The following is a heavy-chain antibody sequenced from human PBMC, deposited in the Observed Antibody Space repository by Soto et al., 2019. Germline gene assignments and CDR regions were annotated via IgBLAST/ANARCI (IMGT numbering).Heavy chain of an antibody. V-gene: IGHV4-39*01. CDR2: IYHIGTT. Sequence: QVQLQGSGPALVKPSETLSLTCTVSGGSISSGSYYWGWIRQAPGKGLEWIGNIYHIGTTYYNPSLKSRVTISVDTSKNQFSLKVNSMTAADTAVYYCVRHINHGFDIWGQGTMVTVSP. CDR3: VRHINHGFDI. J-gene: IGHJ3*02. CDR1: GGSISSGSYY.